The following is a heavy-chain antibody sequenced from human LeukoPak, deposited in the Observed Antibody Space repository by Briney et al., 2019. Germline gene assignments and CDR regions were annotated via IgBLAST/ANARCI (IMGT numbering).Heavy chain of an antibody. V-gene: IGHV4-39*07. Sequence: PSETLSLTCTVSGGSISSYYWGWIRQPPGKGLEWIGSIYYSGSTYYNPSLKSRVTISVDTSKNQFSLKLSSVTAADTAVYYCARTKGGWYANDYWGQGTLVTVSS. CDR3: ARTKGGWYANDY. CDR1: GGSISSYY. CDR2: IYYSGST. J-gene: IGHJ4*02. D-gene: IGHD6-19*01.